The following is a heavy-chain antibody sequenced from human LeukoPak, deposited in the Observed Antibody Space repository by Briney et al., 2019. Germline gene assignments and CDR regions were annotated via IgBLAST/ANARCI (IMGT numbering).Heavy chain of an antibody. J-gene: IGHJ6*02. CDR1: GFTFSSYS. CDR2: ISSSSSTI. D-gene: IGHD4-11*01. V-gene: IGHV3-48*01. Sequence: GGSLRLSCAASGFTFSSYSMNWVRQAPGKGLEWVSYISSSSSTIYYADSVKGRFTISRDNAKNSLYLQMNSLRAEDTAVYYCARQVASNYVVSYYGVDVWGQGTTVTVSS. CDR3: ARQVASNYVVSYYGVDV.